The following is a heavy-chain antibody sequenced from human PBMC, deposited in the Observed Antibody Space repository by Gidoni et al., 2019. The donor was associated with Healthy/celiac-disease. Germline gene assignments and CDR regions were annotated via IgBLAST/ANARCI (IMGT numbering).Heavy chain of an antibody. V-gene: IGHV3-21*01. CDR1: GFTFSSYS. Sequence: EVQLVESGGGLVKPGGSLRLSCAASGFTFSSYSMTWVRQAPGKGLEWVSSISSSSSYIYYADSVKGRFTISRDNAKNSLYLQMNSLRAEDTAVYYCARDLKPDGYYFDYWGQGTLVTVSS. CDR3: ARDLKPDGYYFDY. J-gene: IGHJ4*02. CDR2: ISSSSSYI.